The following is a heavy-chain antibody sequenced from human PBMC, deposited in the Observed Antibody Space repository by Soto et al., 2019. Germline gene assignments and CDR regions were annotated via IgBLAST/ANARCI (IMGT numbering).Heavy chain of an antibody. J-gene: IGHJ4*02. D-gene: IGHD3-16*02. CDR3: ARQLAGPVGYLDY. Sequence: GESLKISCKGSGYSFSNYWIGWVRQMPGKGLEWMGVIYPGDSDTRYSPSFQGQVTTSADKSISTAYLQWSSLKASDTAMYYCARQLAGPVGYLDYWGQGTLVTVSS. V-gene: IGHV5-51*01. CDR2: IYPGDSDT. CDR1: GYSFSNYW.